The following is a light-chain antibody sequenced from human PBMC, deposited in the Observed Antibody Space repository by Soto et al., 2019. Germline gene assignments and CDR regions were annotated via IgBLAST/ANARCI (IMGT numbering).Light chain of an antibody. V-gene: IGKV3-20*01. J-gene: IGKJ4*01. CDR2: GAS. Sequence: EIVLTQSPGALSVAPGETVTLSCRASEAINNNFVAWYQQRPGQVPRLLMYGASIRVSGVPDRISGMRSGTGFILNIARVAPEDSAVYFCQQYHLSPLTFGGGTQV. CDR3: QQYHLSPLT. CDR1: EAINNNF.